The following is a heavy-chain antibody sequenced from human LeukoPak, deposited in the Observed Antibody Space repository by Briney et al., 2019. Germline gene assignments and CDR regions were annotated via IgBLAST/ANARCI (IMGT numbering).Heavy chain of an antibody. J-gene: IGHJ4*02. CDR2: IRSKAYGGTT. CDR1: GFTFGDYA. Sequence: PGRSLRLSCTASGFTFGDYAMSWFRQAPGKGLKWVGFIRSKAYGGTTEYAASVKGRFTISRDDSKSIAYLQMNSLKTEDTAVYYCTRAPYCGGDCYSDYWGQGTLVTVSS. CDR3: TRAPYCGGDCYSDY. D-gene: IGHD2-21*02. V-gene: IGHV3-49*03.